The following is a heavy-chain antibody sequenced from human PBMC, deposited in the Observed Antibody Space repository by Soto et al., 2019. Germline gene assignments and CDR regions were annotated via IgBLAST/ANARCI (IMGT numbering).Heavy chain of an antibody. CDR1: GGSIGSYY. Sequence: SETLSLTCTVSGGSIGSYYWSWIRQPPGKGLEWIGYIYYSGSTNYNPSLKSRVTISVDTSKNQFSLKLSSVTAADTAVYYCARGVRTGTAPTNNWFDPWGQGTQVTVS. CDR2: IYYSGST. D-gene: IGHD1-1*01. CDR3: ARGVRTGTAPTNNWFDP. J-gene: IGHJ5*02. V-gene: IGHV4-59*01.